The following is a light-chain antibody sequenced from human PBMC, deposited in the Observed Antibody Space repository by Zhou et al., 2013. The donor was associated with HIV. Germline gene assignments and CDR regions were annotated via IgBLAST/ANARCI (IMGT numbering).Light chain of an antibody. CDR1: QTVSSN. Sequence: QYPDTLSVSPGDSVTVACRTTQTVSSNLAWYQQKPGQSPRLLIYGAVTRATDVPDRFSGGGSGTDFTLSIDSLQTEDFATYYCQQYDQWPPVTFGGGTKVEIK. CDR2: GAV. J-gene: IGKJ4*01. CDR3: QQYDQWPPVT. V-gene: IGKV3-15*01.